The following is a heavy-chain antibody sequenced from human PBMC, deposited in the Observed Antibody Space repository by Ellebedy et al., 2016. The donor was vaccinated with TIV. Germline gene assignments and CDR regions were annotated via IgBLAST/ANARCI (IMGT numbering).Heavy chain of an antibody. J-gene: IGHJ4*02. CDR1: GGSISSRSYY. CDR2: IYSSGTT. CDR3: TGRVALDY. Sequence: MPSETLSLTCSVSGGSISSRSYYWGWIRQAPGKGLEWIGSIYSSGTTYYNPSLKSRVTISIDTAKNQISLKLTSVTAPDTAVYYCTGRVALDYWGQGTLVTVSS. V-gene: IGHV4-39*07. D-gene: IGHD1-14*01.